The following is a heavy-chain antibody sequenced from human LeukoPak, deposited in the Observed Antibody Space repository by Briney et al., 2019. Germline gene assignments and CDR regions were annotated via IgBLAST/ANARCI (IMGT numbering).Heavy chain of an antibody. CDR2: ITSSSTI. CDR3: ARGPLGWSDY. V-gene: IGHV3-69-1*01. D-gene: IGHD1-26*01. CDR1: GFAFSNSD. Sequence: KTGGSLRLSCAASGFAFSNSDMSWVRQAPGKGLEWISIITSSSTIYYADSVKGLFTISRDNARNSLYLQMNSLRDEDTAVYFCARGPLGWSDYWGQGILVTVSS. J-gene: IGHJ4*02.